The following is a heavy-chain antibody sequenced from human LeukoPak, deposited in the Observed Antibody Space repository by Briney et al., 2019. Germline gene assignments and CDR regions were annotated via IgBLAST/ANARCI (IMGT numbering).Heavy chain of an antibody. Sequence: GGSLRLSCAASGFTFSSYSMNWVRQAPGKGLEWVAIISYDGSDKYYADSVKGRFTISRDNSKNTLYLQMNSLRPEDTAVYYCAKVRVVFNWNYAYYFDSWGQGTLVTVSS. CDR1: GFTFSSYS. V-gene: IGHV3-30*18. D-gene: IGHD1-7*01. CDR2: ISYDGSDK. CDR3: AKVRVVFNWNYAYYFDS. J-gene: IGHJ4*02.